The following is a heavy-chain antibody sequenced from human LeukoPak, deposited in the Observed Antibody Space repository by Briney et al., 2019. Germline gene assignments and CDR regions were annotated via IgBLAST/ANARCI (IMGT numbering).Heavy chain of an antibody. D-gene: IGHD2-15*01. Sequence: PSETLSLTCTVSGASISTSYWSWIRQPPGKGLEWIGYIYYSGSTNYNPSLKSRVTISVDTSKNQFSLKLSSVTAADTAVYYCARDLGYCSGGSCYLDAFDIWGQGTMVTVSS. CDR2: IYYSGST. CDR1: GASISTSY. CDR3: ARDLGYCSGGSCYLDAFDI. V-gene: IGHV4-59*01. J-gene: IGHJ3*02.